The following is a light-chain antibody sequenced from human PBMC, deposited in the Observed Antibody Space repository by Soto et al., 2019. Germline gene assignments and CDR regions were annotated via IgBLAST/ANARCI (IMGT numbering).Light chain of an antibody. CDR3: QHYNSFSRT. V-gene: IGKV1-5*03. J-gene: IGKJ1*01. CDR2: KAA. Sequence: DIQMTQSPSTLYASVGDRAAINCQASDNIAPWVAWYQQKTGKAPKILIYKAANLADEVPSRFAGSGSGTDFTLTITRLQPDDFSTYYCQHYNSFSRTFGQGTKVDI. CDR1: DNIAPW.